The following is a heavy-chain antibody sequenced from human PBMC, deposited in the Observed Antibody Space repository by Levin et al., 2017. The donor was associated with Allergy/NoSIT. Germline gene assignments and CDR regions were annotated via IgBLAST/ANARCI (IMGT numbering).Heavy chain of an antibody. CDR3: AKAGGNSDAFDI. J-gene: IGHJ3*02. D-gene: IGHD1-14*01. V-gene: IGHV3-9*01. Sequence: AGGSLRLSCAASGFNFDGYAMHWVRQAPGKGLEWVSGITWNSGGMNYADSVKGRFTVSRDNAKNSLYLQMNSLRAEDTALYYCAKAGGNSDAFDIWGQGTMVTVSS. CDR2: ITWNSGGM. CDR1: GFNFDGYA.